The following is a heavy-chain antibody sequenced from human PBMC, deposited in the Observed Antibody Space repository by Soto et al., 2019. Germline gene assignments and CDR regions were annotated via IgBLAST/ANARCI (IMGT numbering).Heavy chain of an antibody. CDR1: GGTFSSYA. D-gene: IGHD2-15*01. CDR3: ARGVVVVLAATRGDYYYYYGMDV. CDR2: IIPIFGTA. V-gene: IGHV1-69*13. Sequence: SVKVSCKASGGTFSSYAISWVRQAPGQGLEWKGGIIPIFGTANYAQKFQGRVTITADESTSTAYMELSSLRSEDTAVYYCARGVVVVLAATRGDYYYYYGMDVWGQGTTVTVSS. J-gene: IGHJ6*02.